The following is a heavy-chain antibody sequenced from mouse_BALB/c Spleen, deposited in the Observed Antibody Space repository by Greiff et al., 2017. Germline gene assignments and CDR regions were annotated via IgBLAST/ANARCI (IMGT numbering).Heavy chain of an antibody. V-gene: IGHV5-12-2*01. CDR1: GFTFSSYT. D-gene: IGHD1-2*01. CDR3: ARGSLRRASWFAY. CDR2: ISNGGGST. J-gene: IGHJ3*01. Sequence: EVHLVESGGGLVQPGGSLKLSCAASGFTFSSYTMSWVRQTPEKRLEWVAYISNGGGSTYYPDTVKGRFTITRDNAKNTLYLQMSSLKSEDTAMYYCARGSLRRASWFAYWGQGTLVTVSA.